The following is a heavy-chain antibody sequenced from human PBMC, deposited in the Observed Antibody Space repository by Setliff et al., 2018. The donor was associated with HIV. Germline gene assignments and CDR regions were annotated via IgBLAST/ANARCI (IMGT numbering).Heavy chain of an antibody. CDR3: ARATRTIFGVVYFDY. CDR1: GGSIRNGNYY. J-gene: IGHJ4*02. CDR2: VYITGMT. Sequence: PSETLSLTCTVSGGSIRNGNYYWNWIRQPAGKGLEWIGRVYITGMTNYNPSLKSRVTISVDTSKNQFSLKLNSVTAADTAVYYCARATRTIFGVVYFDYWGQGTLVTVSS. V-gene: IGHV4-61*02. D-gene: IGHD3-3*01.